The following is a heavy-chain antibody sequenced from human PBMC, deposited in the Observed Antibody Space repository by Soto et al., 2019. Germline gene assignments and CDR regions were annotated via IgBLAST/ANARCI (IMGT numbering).Heavy chain of an antibody. D-gene: IGHD2-2*01. J-gene: IGHJ5*02. V-gene: IGHV4-4*07. CDR1: GGSIISYY. Sequence: LSLSCTVSGGSIISYYWSWIRQPAGNVLEWIGRIYTSGSTNYNPSLKSRVTMSVDTSKNQFSLKLSSVTAAATAVYYCARVSKVIVVVPADDNWFEPWGQGTLVIVSS. CDR2: IYTSGST. CDR3: ARVSKVIVVVPADDNWFEP.